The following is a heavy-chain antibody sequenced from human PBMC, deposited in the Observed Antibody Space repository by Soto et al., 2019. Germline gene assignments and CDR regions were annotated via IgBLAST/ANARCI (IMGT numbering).Heavy chain of an antibody. D-gene: IGHD3-22*01. Sequence: ASVKVSCKASGYTFTSYGISWVRQAPRQGLEWMGWISAYNGNTNYAQKLQGRVTMTTDTSTSTAYMELRSLRSDDTAVYYCARATTYYYDSSGYYYSIVYFDYWGQGTLVTVSS. CDR2: ISAYNGNT. CDR3: ARATTYYYDSSGYYYSIVYFDY. J-gene: IGHJ4*02. CDR1: GYTFTSYG. V-gene: IGHV1-18*01.